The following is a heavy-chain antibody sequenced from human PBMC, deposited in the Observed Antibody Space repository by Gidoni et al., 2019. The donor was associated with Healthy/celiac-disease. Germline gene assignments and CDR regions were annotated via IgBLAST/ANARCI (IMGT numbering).Heavy chain of an antibody. CDR2: IRGSGGTT. CDR3: AKVIVVVAATPVDY. D-gene: IGHD2-15*01. V-gene: IGHV3-23*01. CDR1: GATLRSYA. Sequence: GRLWEAGGGWVEAGGARRLSWGASGATLRSYARSWVRQAPGRGLGVVAAIRGSGGTTYSADSVNGRFTISRDNAMNPLYRQMYSLSAEATALHYCAKVIVVVAATPVDYWGQGTLVTVSS. J-gene: IGHJ4*02.